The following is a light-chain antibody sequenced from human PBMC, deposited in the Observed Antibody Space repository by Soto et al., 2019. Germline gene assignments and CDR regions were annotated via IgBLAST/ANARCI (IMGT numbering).Light chain of an antibody. V-gene: IGKV3-20*01. J-gene: IGKJ1*01. CDR3: VQYGSSPGWA. CDR1: QSFSINF. Sequence: EVVLTQSPGTLSLSPGERATLSCRASQSFSINFLAWYQHKPGQAQRLLIHGSSTRAAGIPDRFSGSGSGTDSTLTISRLEPEDSAVYYCVQYGSSPGWAFGQGTRVEI. CDR2: GSS.